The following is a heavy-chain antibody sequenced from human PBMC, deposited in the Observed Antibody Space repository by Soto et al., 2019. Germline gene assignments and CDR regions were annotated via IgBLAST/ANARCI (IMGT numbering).Heavy chain of an antibody. V-gene: IGHV3-33*01. CDR3: ARAENYYGSGSYWGYYYGMDV. CDR1: GFTFSSYG. D-gene: IGHD3-10*01. J-gene: IGHJ6*02. CDR2: IWYDGSNK. Sequence: GGSLRLSCAASGFTFSSYGMHWVRQAPGKGLEWVAVIWYDGSNKYYADSVKGRFTISRDNSKNTLYLQMNSLRAEDTAVYYCARAENYYGSGSYWGYYYGMDVWGQGTTVTVSS.